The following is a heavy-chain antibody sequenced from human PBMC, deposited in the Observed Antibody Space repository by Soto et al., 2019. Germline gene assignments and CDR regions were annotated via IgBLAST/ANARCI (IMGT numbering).Heavy chain of an antibody. CDR2: IDPSDSYT. CDR3: ARSYQNAPDY. Sequence: GESLKISCKGSGYSFTSYLISWVRQMPGKGLEWMGRIDPSDSYTNYSPSFQGHVTISADKSISTAYLQWSSLKASDTAMYYCARSYQNAPDYCGQGTLVTVSS. V-gene: IGHV5-10-1*01. CDR1: GYSFTSYL. J-gene: IGHJ4*02.